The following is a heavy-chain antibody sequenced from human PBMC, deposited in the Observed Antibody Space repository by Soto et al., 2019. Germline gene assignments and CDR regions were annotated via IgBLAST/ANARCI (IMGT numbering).Heavy chain of an antibody. Sequence: GGSLRLSCAASGFTFSSYGMHWVRQAPGKGLEWVAVIWYDGSNKYYADSVKGRFTISRDNSKNTLYLQMNSLRAEDTAVYYCARDRGTRITIFGVVIDAFDIWGQGTMVTVSS. D-gene: IGHD3-3*01. J-gene: IGHJ3*02. V-gene: IGHV3-33*01. CDR2: IWYDGSNK. CDR1: GFTFSSYG. CDR3: ARDRGTRITIFGVVIDAFDI.